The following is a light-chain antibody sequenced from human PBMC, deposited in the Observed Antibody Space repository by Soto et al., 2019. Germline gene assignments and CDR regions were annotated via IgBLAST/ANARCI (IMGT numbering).Light chain of an antibody. J-gene: IGKJ5*01. CDR2: LGS. CDR3: MEGLPTPKNIT. Sequence: DIVMTQSPLSLPVTPGEPASISCRSSQSLLHSNGYNYLDWYLQKPGQSPQLLIYLGSHRASGVPDRFSGSGAGTDFTLKISRVEAEDVGVYYCMEGLPTPKNITVDQGTRLEIK. V-gene: IGKV2-28*01. CDR1: QSLLHSNGYNY.